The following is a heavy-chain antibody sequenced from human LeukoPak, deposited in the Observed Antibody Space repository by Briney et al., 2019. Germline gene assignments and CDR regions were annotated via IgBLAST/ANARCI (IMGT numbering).Heavy chain of an antibody. Sequence: PGGSLRLSCAASGFTFSSYDMHWVRQATGKGLEWVSCIDTAGDTYYPDSVKGRFTISRDNSENTLYLQMNSLRAEDTAVYYCARQQLVNWFDPWGQGTLVTVSS. CDR1: GFTFSSYD. CDR2: IDTAGDT. V-gene: IGHV3-13*01. D-gene: IGHD6-13*01. J-gene: IGHJ5*02. CDR3: ARQQLVNWFDP.